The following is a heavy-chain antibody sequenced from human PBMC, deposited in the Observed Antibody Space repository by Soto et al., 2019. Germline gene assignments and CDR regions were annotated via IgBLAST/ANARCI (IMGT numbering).Heavy chain of an antibody. V-gene: IGHV4-59*01. J-gene: IGHJ5*02. CDR1: GGSISSYY. CDR3: AREESLYYYDSSGYRGVGWFDP. Sequence: SETLSLTCTVSGGSISSYYWSWIRQPPGKGLEWIGYIYYSGSTNYNPSLKSRVTISVDTSKNQFSLKLSSVTAADTAVYYCAREESLYYYDSSGYRGVGWFDPWGQGTLVTVSS. CDR2: IYYSGST. D-gene: IGHD3-22*01.